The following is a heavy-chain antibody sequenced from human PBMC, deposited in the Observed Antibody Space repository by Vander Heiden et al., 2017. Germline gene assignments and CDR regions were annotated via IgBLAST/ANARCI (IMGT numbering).Heavy chain of an antibody. J-gene: IGHJ6*02. V-gene: IGHV3-9*01. Sequence: MELVESGGGVAQPGRSLRLSCAASGFTFAEYAMHWVRQVPGKGLEWVSGISWNSAVVGYADSVKGRFTVSRDNAKSSLYLEMNSLRVEDTALYFCAKVNDVWSGGGMDVWGQGTTVIVSS. CDR2: ISWNSAVV. CDR3: AKVNDVWSGGGMDV. D-gene: IGHD3-3*01. CDR1: GFTFAEYA.